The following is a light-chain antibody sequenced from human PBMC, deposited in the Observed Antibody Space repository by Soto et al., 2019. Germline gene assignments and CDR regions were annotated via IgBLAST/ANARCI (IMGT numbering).Light chain of an antibody. CDR2: DAS. CDR1: QSISSY. V-gene: IGKV1-39*01. J-gene: IGKJ4*01. Sequence: DIQMTQSPSSLSASVGDRVTITCRASQSISSYLNWYQQKPGKAPKLLIYDASSLESGVPSRFSGSGSETEFTLSISSLQPEDFATYFCQQIYSAPLTFGGGTKVDIK. CDR3: QQIYSAPLT.